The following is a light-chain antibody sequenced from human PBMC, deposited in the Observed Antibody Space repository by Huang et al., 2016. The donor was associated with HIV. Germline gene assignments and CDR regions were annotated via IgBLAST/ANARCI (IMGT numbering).Light chain of an antibody. CDR2: WAS. V-gene: IGKV4-1*01. J-gene: IGKJ4*01. CDR3: QQYYSTLT. Sequence: DIVMTQSPDSLAVSLGERANINCKSSQSVLYSSNNKNYVAWYQQKPGQPPKLLIYWASTRESGVPDRFSGSGSGTDFTLTISSLQAEDVAVYYCQQYYSTLTFGGGTKVEIK. CDR1: QSVLYSSNNKNY.